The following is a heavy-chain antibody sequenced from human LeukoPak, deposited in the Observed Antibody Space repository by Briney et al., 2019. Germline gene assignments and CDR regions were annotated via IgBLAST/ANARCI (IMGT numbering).Heavy chain of an antibody. J-gene: IGHJ4*02. CDR1: GYIFTTYY. CDR3: ARALTVTSARVDY. CDR2: INPNSGGT. D-gene: IGHD4-17*01. V-gene: IGHV1-2*02. Sequence: SSVKVSCKPSGYIFTTYYIYCVRQAPGQGLEWMGWINPNSGGTNYAQNFQGRVTMTRDTSISTAFMALSRLRYDDTAVYYCARALTVTSARVDYWGQGTLVTVSS.